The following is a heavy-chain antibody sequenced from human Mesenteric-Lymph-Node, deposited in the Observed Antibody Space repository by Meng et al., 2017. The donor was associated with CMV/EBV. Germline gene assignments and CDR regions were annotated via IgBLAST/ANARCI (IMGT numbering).Heavy chain of an antibody. D-gene: IGHD6-6*01. Sequence: SVNVSRKASGGTFSSYAIRWVRQAPGQGLEWMGGINPILGIANYAQRFQGRVTITADKSTSTAYMELSSLRSEYTAVYYCARGLSSIAALYMDVWGQGTTVTVSS. CDR2: INPILGIA. J-gene: IGHJ6*03. V-gene: IGHV1-69*10. CDR1: GGTFSSYA. CDR3: ARGLSSIAALYMDV.